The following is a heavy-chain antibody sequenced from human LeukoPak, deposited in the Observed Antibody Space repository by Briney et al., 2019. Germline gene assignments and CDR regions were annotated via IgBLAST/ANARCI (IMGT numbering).Heavy chain of an antibody. D-gene: IGHD1-26*01. V-gene: IGHV3-23*01. CDR3: AKDLQSGDYLLDFDS. CDR2: ISGSDDAT. J-gene: IGHJ4*02. CDR1: GFTFNNYA. Sequence: GGSLRLSCTASGFTFNNYAMSWVRQTPGRGLEWVSTISGSDDATYYADSVEGRFTISRDNSKNTLSLQMSSLRAEDTAVYYRAKDLQSGDYLLDFDSWGQGTLVTVSS.